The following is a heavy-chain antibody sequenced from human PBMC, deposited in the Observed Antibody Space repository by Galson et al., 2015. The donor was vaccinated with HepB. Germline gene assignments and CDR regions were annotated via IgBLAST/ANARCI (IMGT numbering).Heavy chain of an antibody. Sequence: SLRLSCAASGFGIYYNAMAWVRQAPGKGLEWVAAIGGSSTRTDYAASVQGRFTISRDTSRNILYLHLNFLRAEDPAVYYCAKDILPWSFDPWGQGTLVTVSS. CDR2: IGGSSTRT. J-gene: IGHJ5*02. V-gene: IGHV3-23*01. D-gene: IGHD2-8*02. CDR1: GFGIYYNA. CDR3: AKDILPWSFDP.